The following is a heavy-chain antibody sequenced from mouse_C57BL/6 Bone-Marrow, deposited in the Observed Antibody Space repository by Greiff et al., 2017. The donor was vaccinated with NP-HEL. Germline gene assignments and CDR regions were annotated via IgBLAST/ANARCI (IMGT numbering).Heavy chain of an antibody. J-gene: IGHJ1*03. V-gene: IGHV1-75*01. CDR1: GYTFTDYY. D-gene: IGHD1-1*01. CDR2: IFPGSGST. Sequence: VQLQQSGPELVKPGASVKISCKASGYTFTDYYINWVKQRPGQGLEWIGWIFPGSGSTYYNEKFKGKATLTVDNSSSTAYMLLSSLTSEDSAVYFCARRGYGSSWYFDVWGTGTTVTVSS. CDR3: ARRGYGSSWYFDV.